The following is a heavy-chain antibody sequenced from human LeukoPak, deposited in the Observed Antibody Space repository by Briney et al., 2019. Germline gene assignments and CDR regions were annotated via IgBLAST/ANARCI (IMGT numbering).Heavy chain of an antibody. CDR1: GGSISNYY. Sequence: SETLSLTCTVSGGSISNYYWTWIRQPPGKGLEWIGYIYYSGSTYYNPSLKSRVTISVDTSKNQLSLKVTSVTAADTAVYYCASPHHIVVVPAAMSGGVEYYYYGMDVWGQGTTVTASS. CDR3: ASPHHIVVVPAAMSGGVEYYYYGMDV. J-gene: IGHJ6*02. D-gene: IGHD2-2*01. CDR2: IYYSGST. V-gene: IGHV4-59*01.